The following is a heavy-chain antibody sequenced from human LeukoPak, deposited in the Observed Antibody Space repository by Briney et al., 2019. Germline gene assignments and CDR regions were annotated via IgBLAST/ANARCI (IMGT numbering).Heavy chain of an antibody. J-gene: IGHJ4*02. CDR3: AKDGASTAPGTFDY. D-gene: IGHD6-13*01. CDR2: ISSSGSTI. V-gene: IGHV3-48*03. Sequence: GGSLRLSCAASGFTFSSYEMNWVRQAPGKGLEWVSYISSSGSTIYYADSVKGRFTISRDNAKNSLYLQMNSLRPEDTALYYCAKDGASTAPGTFDYWGQGTLVTVSS. CDR1: GFTFSSYE.